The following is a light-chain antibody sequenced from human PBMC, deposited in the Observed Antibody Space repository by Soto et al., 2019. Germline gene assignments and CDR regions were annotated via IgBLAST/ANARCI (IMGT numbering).Light chain of an antibody. CDR1: QNVTSTY. Sequence: ILLTQSPVTLSLSPGERASLSCRASQNVTSTYLAWYQQRPGQAPRLLIYGASSRATGIPDRFSGSGSGTDFSLTISSLQSEDFALYYCQQYSEWPITFGQGTRLEIK. J-gene: IGKJ5*01. CDR3: QQYSEWPIT. V-gene: IGKV3-20*01. CDR2: GAS.